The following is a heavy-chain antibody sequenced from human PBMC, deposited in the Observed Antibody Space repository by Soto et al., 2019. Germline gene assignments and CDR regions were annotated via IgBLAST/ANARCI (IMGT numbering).Heavy chain of an antibody. CDR2: IIPILGIA. D-gene: IGHD2-2*01. CDR3: ARDIVVGPGPFDI. Sequence: SVKVSCKASGGTFSSYTVSWVRQAPGQGLEWMGRIIPILGIANYAQKFQGRVTITADKSTSTAYMELSSLRSEDTAVYYCARDIVVGPGPFDIWGQGTRVTVSS. J-gene: IGHJ3*02. V-gene: IGHV1-69*04. CDR1: GGTFSSYT.